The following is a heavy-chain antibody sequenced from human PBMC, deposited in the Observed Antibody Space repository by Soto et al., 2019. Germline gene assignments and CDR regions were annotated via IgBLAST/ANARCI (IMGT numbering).Heavy chain of an antibody. CDR3: ARGVPPSYYYYMDV. D-gene: IGHD6-6*01. J-gene: IGHJ6*03. V-gene: IGHV1-8*01. CDR2: MNPNSGNT. CDR1: GYTFTSYD. Sequence: ASVKVSCKASGYTFTSYDINWVRQATGQGLEWMGWMNPNSGNTGYAQKFQGRVTMTRNTSISTAYTELSSLRSEDTAVYYCARGVPPSYYYYMDVWGKGTTVTVSS.